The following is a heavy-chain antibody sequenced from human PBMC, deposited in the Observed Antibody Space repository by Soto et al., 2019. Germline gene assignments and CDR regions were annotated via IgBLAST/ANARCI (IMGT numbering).Heavy chain of an antibody. Sequence: QVQLVQSGAEVKKPGASVKVSCKASGYTFTTYYIHWVRQAPGQGLEWMGIINPSGGNITYAQKFQGRVTMTRDTSTSTVYVELSSLRSEDTAVYYCGRDGGYQPFDYWGQGALVTVSP. V-gene: IGHV1-46*03. CDR3: GRDGGYQPFDY. CDR2: INPSGGNI. D-gene: IGHD2-2*01. CDR1: GYTFTTYY. J-gene: IGHJ4*02.